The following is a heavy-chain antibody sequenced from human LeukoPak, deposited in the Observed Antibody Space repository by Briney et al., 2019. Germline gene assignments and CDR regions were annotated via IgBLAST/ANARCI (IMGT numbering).Heavy chain of an antibody. J-gene: IGHJ4*02. D-gene: IGHD2-21*02. CDR3: ARGGYCGGDCYFYY. V-gene: IGHV3-23*01. CDR2: ISGSGGTT. Sequence: PGGSLRLSCAASGFTFSDYAMTWVRQAPGKGLEWVSIISGSGGTTYYADSVKGRFTISRDNSKNTLYLQMNSLRAEDTAVYYCARGGYCGGDCYFYYWGQGTLVTVSS. CDR1: GFTFSDYA.